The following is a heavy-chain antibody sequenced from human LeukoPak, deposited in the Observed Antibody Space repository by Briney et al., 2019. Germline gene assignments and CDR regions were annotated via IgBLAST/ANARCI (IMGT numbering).Heavy chain of an antibody. J-gene: IGHJ4*02. CDR3: ARGRYGSGTYFFDY. V-gene: IGHV3-48*01. CDR2: ISSSSTTI. Sequence: GGSLRLSCAASGFTFSSYSMMWVRQAPGKGLEWVSYISSSSTTIHYADSVKGRFTISRDNAKNSVYLQMNSLRAADTAMYYCARGRYGSGTYFFDYWGQGTLVTVSS. CDR1: GFTFSSYS. D-gene: IGHD3-10*01.